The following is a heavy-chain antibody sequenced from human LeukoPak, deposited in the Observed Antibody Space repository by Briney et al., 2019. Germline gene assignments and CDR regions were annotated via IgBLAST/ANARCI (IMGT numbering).Heavy chain of an antibody. CDR2: IRYDGNDK. CDR3: AKDLMRDRWFGES. D-gene: IGHD3-10*01. Sequence: GGSLRLSCAASGFTFSSYAMHWVRQAPGKGLEWVAFIRYDGNDKFYAESVKGRFTISRDTSRNTLYLQMNSLRLEDTAIYYCAKDLMRDRWFGESWGQGTLVTVSS. V-gene: IGHV3-30*02. J-gene: IGHJ5*02. CDR1: GFTFSSYA.